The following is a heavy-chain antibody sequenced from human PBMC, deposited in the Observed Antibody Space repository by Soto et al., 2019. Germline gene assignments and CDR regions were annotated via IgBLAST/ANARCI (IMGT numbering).Heavy chain of an antibody. J-gene: IGHJ6*02. D-gene: IGHD3-16*02. CDR3: ARDFPRADYVWGSYRYQPRYGMDV. CDR2: ISSSSSYI. V-gene: IGHV3-21*01. CDR1: GFTFSSYS. Sequence: GGSLRLSCAASGFTFSSYSMNWVRQAPGKGLEWVSSISSSSSYIYYADSVKGRFTISRDNAKNSLYLQMNSLRAEDTAVYYCARDFPRADYVWGSYRYQPRYGMDVWGQGTTVTVSS.